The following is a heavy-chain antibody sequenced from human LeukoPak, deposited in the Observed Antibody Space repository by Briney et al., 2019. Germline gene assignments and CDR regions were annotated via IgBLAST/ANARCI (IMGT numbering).Heavy chain of an antibody. D-gene: IGHD6-19*01. CDR1: GGSISSYY. CDR3: VRASTSSSGYLRYYFDY. CDR2: IYYSGST. V-gene: IGHV4-59*01. J-gene: IGHJ4*02. Sequence: PSETLSLTCIVSGGSISSYYWSWIRQPPGKGLEWIGYIYYSGSTNYNRSLKSRVTISVDTSKNQFSLKLSSVTAADTAVYYCVRASTSSSGYLRYYFDYWGQGTLVTVSS.